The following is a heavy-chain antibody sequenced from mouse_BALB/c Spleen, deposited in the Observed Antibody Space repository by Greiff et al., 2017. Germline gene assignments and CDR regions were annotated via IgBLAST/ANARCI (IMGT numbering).Heavy chain of an antibody. CDR1: GFTFSSFG. CDR2: ISSGSSTI. Sequence: EVQLVESGGGLVQPGGSRKLSCAASGFTFSSFGMHWVRQAPEKGLEWVAYISSGSSTIYYADTVKGRFTISRDNPKNTLFLQMTSLRSEDTAMYYCAAYYGYAMDYWGQGTSVTVSS. V-gene: IGHV5-17*02. D-gene: IGHD1-1*01. J-gene: IGHJ4*01. CDR3: AAYYGYAMDY.